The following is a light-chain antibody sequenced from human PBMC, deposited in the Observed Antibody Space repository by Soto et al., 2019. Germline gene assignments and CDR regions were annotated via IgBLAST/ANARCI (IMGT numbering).Light chain of an antibody. CDR2: DAS. CDR3: QQYSSYWT. CDR1: QTISTW. Sequence: DIQVTQSPPTLSASVGDRVTITCRASQTISTWMAWYQQKPGKAPKLLIYDASSLESGVPSRFSGSGSGTEFTLTISSLQPDDFATYYCQQYSSYWTLAQGTKVDI. V-gene: IGKV1-5*01. J-gene: IGKJ1*01.